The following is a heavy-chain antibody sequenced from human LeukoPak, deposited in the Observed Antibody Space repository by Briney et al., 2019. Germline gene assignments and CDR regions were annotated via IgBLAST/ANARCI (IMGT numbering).Heavy chain of an antibody. CDR2: IKQDGSEK. Sequence: GGSLRLSCAASGFTFSSYWMSWVRQAPGKGLEWVANIKQDGSEKYYVDSVKGRFTVSRDNAKNSLYLQMNSLRAEDTAVYYCASDREYYYGSGSFDYWGQGTLVTVSS. CDR3: ASDREYYYGSGSFDY. D-gene: IGHD3-10*01. CDR1: GFTFSSYW. J-gene: IGHJ4*02. V-gene: IGHV3-7*04.